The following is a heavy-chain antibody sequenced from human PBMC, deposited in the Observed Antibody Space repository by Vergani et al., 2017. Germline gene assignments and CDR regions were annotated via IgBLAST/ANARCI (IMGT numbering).Heavy chain of an antibody. D-gene: IGHD3-22*01. CDR2: ISARYPST. Sequence: QLVESGGGWVQPGGSLRLSCVASGFTFSACPMTWVRQAPGKGLEWVSAISARYPSTYYADSVKGRFTISRDNSKNMLYLQMNSLRAEDTAVYYCARLSYDTTPYLQGGYDCWGQGTLVSVSS. CDR1: GFTFSACP. V-gene: IGHV3-23*04. CDR3: ARLSYDTTPYLQGGYDC. J-gene: IGHJ4*02.